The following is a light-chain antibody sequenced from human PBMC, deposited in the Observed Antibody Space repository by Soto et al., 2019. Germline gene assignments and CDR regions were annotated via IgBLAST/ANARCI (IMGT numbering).Light chain of an antibody. CDR2: LEGSGSY. CDR1: SGHSSYI. V-gene: IGLV4-60*02. CDR3: ETWDSNTRV. Sequence: QSVLTQSSSASASLGSSVKLTCTLSSGHSSYIIAWHHQQPGKAPRYLMKLEGSGSYNKGSGVPDRFSGSSSGADRYLTISNLHFEDEANYYCETWDSNTRVFGGGTKLTVL. J-gene: IGLJ2*01.